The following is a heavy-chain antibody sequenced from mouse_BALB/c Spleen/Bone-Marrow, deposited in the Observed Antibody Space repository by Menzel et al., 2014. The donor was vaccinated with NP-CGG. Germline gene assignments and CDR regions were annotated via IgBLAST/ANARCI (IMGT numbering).Heavy chain of an antibody. Sequence: QVQLQQSGAELVKPGASEKLSCKASGYTFTSYYMYRVKQRPGQGLEWIGEINPSNGGTNFNEKFKSKATLTVDKSSSTAYMQLSSLTSEDSAVYYCTRREYYRYDRAMDYWGQGTSVTVSS. V-gene: IGHV1S81*02. D-gene: IGHD2-14*01. CDR2: INPSNGGT. CDR3: TRREYYRYDRAMDY. CDR1: GYTFTSYY. J-gene: IGHJ4*01.